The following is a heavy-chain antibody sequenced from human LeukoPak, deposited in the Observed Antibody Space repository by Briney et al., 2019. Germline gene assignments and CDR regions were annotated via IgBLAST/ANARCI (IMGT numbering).Heavy chain of an antibody. CDR2: IYSSGST. D-gene: IGHD5-12*01. J-gene: IGHJ3*02. CDR1: GGSISSYY. V-gene: IGHV4-4*07. CDR3: ARDRGKWPHDVFDI. Sequence: PSETLSLTCTVSGGSISSYYWSWIRQPAGKGLEWIGRIYSSGSTNYSPSLKSRVTMSVDTSKNQFSLKLSSVTAADTALYYCARDRGKWPHDVFDIWGQGTMVTVSS.